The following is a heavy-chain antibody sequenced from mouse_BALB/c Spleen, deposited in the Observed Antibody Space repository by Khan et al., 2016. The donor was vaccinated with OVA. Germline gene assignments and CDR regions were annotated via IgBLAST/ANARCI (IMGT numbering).Heavy chain of an antibody. J-gene: IGHJ4*01. Sequence: EVQLVESGGGLVQPGGSRKLSCAASGFTFSDYGMAWVRQAPGKGPEWVAFISNLAYSIHYADTVTGRFTISRENAKNTLYLEMSTLRSEDTAMYYCARTWGMNYWGQGTSVTVSS. D-gene: IGHD4-1*01. CDR2: ISNLAYSI. CDR1: GFTFSDYG. V-gene: IGHV5-15*02. CDR3: ARTWGMNY.